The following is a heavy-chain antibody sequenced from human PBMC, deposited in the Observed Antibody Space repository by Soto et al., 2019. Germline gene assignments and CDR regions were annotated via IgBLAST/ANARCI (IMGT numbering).Heavy chain of an antibody. Sequence: EVQLVESGGGLVKPGGSLRLSCAASGFTFSNAWMNWVRQAPGKGLEWVGRIKSKTDGGRTDYAAPVKGRFTISRDDSTTTLYLQMSSLKTEDIAVYYCTTIVAAITSAADAFDIWGQGIMGTVSS. D-gene: IGHD1-26*01. CDR2: IKSKTDGGRT. V-gene: IGHV3-15*07. CDR1: GFTFSNAW. CDR3: TTIVAAITSAADAFDI. J-gene: IGHJ3*02.